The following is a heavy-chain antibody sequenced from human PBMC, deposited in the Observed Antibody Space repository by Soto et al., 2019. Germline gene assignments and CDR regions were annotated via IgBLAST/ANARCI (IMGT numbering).Heavy chain of an antibody. D-gene: IGHD2-15*01. CDR1: GDSVSSNGSC. J-gene: IGHJ6*02. CDR3: TRVHCSAGTCLDGLDF. CDR2: IYYRSKLFH. Sequence: SQTLSLPCGISGDSVSSNGSCCNFIRQSPSRGLQWLGRIYYRSKLFHDYAASVESRMAINPDTSRDQFSLQLNYVTPEDTAVYYCTRVHCSAGTCLDGLDFWGQGTTVTVSS. V-gene: IGHV6-1*01.